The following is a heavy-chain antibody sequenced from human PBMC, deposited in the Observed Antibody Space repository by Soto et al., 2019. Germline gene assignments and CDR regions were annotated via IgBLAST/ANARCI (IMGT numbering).Heavy chain of an antibody. CDR1: GFTFSSNS. D-gene: IGHD1-26*01. J-gene: IGHJ4*02. Sequence: LRLSCAASGFTFSSNSMHWVRQAPCKGLEWVAVISYDGSNKYYADSVKGRFTISRDNSKNTLYLQMNSLRAEDTAVYYCAKLLQWELPFDYWGQGTLVTVSS. V-gene: IGHV3-30*18. CDR3: AKLLQWELPFDY. CDR2: ISYDGSNK.